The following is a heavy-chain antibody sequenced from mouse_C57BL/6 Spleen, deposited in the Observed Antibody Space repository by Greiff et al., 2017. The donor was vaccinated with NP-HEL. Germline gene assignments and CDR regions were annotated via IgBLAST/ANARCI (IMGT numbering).Heavy chain of an antibody. CDR2: IDPETGGT. V-gene: IGHV1-15*01. CDR3: TRSSNPTTVVATNY. D-gene: IGHD1-1*01. CDR1: GYTFTDYE. J-gene: IGHJ2*01. Sequence: VKLMESGAELVRPGASVTLSCKASGYTFTDYEMHWVKQTPVHGLEWIGAIDPETGGTAYNQKFKGKAILTADKSSSTAYMELRSLTSEDSAVYYCTRSSNPTTVVATNYWGQGTTLTVSS.